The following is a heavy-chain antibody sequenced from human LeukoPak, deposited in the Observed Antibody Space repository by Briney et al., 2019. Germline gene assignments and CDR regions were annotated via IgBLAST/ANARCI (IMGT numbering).Heavy chain of an antibody. CDR3: ARPGYCSITNCYGGDAFDI. CDR2: IYYSGST. Sequence: PSETLSLTCTVSGGSISSSSYYWGWIRQPPGKGLEWIGSIYYSGSTYYNPSLKSRVTISVDTSKNQFSLKLSSVTAADTAVYYCARPGYCSITNCYGGDAFDIWGQGTMVTVSS. V-gene: IGHV4-39*01. J-gene: IGHJ3*02. D-gene: IGHD2-2*01. CDR1: GGSISSSSYY.